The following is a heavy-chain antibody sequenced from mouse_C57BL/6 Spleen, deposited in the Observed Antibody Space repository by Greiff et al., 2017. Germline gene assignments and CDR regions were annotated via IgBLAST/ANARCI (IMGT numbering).Heavy chain of an antibody. V-gene: IGHV1-81*01. CDR2: IYPRSGNT. CDR3: ARGVDGNYSYWYFDV. D-gene: IGHD2-1*01. Sequence: QVQLQQSGAELARPGASVKLSCKASGYTFTSYGISWVKQRTGQGLEWIGEIYPRSGNTYYNEKFKGKATLTADKSSSTAYMELRSLTSEDSAVYFCARGVDGNYSYWYFDVWGTGTTVTGSS. CDR1: GYTFTSYG. J-gene: IGHJ1*03.